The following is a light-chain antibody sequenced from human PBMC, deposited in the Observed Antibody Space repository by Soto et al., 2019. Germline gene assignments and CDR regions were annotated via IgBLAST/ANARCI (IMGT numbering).Light chain of an antibody. CDR2: AAS. CDR3: QKSYSTPLT. J-gene: IGKJ5*01. Sequence: DIQMTQSPSSLSASVGDRVTITCRASQSISSYLNWYQQKPGKAPKLLIYAASSLQSGVPSRFSGSGSGTDFTLTISNLQPEDFATYYCQKSYSTPLTFGQGTRLEIK. CDR1: QSISSY. V-gene: IGKV1-39*01.